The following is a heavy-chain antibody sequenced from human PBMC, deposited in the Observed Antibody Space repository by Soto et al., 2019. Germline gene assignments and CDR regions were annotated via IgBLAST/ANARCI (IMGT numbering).Heavy chain of an antibody. CDR3: ARDSRSTPTYGLDV. D-gene: IGHD2-15*01. V-gene: IGHV4-30-2*01. J-gene: IGHJ6*02. Sequence: QLQLQESGSGLVKPSQTLSLSCAVSGGSISSGGYSWSWIRLPPGKGLEWIGYIYHSETTNYNPSLKSRVPISVASSNNHLSLQLKSVTPADTAVYYCARDSRSTPTYGLDVWGQGTTVTVSS. CDR1: GGSISSGGYS. CDR2: IYHSETT.